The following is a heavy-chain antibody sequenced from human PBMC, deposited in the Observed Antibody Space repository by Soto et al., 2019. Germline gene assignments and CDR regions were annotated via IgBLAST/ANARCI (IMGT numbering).Heavy chain of an antibody. Sequence: ASVKVSCKASGGTFSSYAISWVRQAPGQGLEWMGGIIPIFGTANYAQRFQGRVTITADESTSTAYMELSSLRSEDTAVYYCARDLNERGTPKGPNNWFDPWGQGTLVTVSS. J-gene: IGHJ5*02. D-gene: IGHD1-1*01. CDR3: ARDLNERGTPKGPNNWFDP. V-gene: IGHV1-69*13. CDR2: IIPIFGTA. CDR1: GGTFSSYA.